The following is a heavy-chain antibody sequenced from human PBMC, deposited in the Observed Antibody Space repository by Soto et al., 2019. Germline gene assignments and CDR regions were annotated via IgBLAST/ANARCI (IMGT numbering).Heavy chain of an antibody. Sequence: EVQLVQSGAEVKKPGESLQISCKGSGYTFTSYWIGWVRQMSGKGLEWMGIIYPGDSDTRYSPSFQGQVTISADKSINTAYLQWNSLKASDSARYYCASTGSSGHSAPLDYWGQGTLVTVSS. CDR1: GYTFTSYW. D-gene: IGHD6-19*01. J-gene: IGHJ4*02. CDR2: IYPGDSDT. CDR3: ASTGSSGHSAPLDY. V-gene: IGHV5-51*01.